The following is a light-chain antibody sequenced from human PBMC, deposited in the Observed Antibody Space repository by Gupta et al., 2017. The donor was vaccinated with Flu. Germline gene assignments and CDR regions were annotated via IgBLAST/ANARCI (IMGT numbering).Light chain of an antibody. Sequence: STLYASVGDRVTITCRASQNVNSWLAWYQQKPGKAPNLLIYKASSLESGVPSRFSGSGSATELTLTISSRQPDDFATYYCQQYKSYSMYTFGQGTKLEMK. CDR1: QNVNSW. V-gene: IGKV1-5*03. J-gene: IGKJ2*01. CDR2: KAS. CDR3: QQYKSYSMYT.